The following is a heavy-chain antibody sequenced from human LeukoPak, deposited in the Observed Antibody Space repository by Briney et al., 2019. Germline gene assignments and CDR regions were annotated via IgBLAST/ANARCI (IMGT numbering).Heavy chain of an antibody. V-gene: IGHV3-66*01. CDR2: INTGVST. Sequence: QPGGPLRLSCASSGSPVSGNNRSWVRQAPGKGLEWVSLINTGVSTYYAESVRGIFTITRDNSKNTMYLQMNSLRAEDTAVYYCARKGYFDYWGQGALVTVSS. CDR3: ARKGYFDY. CDR1: GSPVSGNN. J-gene: IGHJ4*02.